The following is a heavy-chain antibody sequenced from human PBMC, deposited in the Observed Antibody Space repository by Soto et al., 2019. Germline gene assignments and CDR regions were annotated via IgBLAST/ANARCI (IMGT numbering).Heavy chain of an antibody. D-gene: IGHD4-4*01. J-gene: IGHJ4*02. V-gene: IGHV3-7*04. Sequence: GGSLRLSCTASGFTFRTYWMTWFRQAPGNGLEWVANINQDESAEYYVDSVKGRFTISRDNAKNSLYLQMSSLRAGDTAVYYCARYDYNNYGWDCWGQGTLVTVSS. CDR2: INQDESAE. CDR3: ARYDYNNYGWDC. CDR1: GFTFRTYW.